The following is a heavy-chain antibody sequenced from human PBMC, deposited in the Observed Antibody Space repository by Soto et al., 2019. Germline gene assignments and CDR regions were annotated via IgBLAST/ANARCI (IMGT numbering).Heavy chain of an antibody. D-gene: IGHD1-26*01. Sequence: QVQLVEAGGGVVQPGRSLRLSCAASGFTFSHFAMHWVRQAPGNGLEWVAVIAYDGSNEYYAASVKGRFTISSDNSKNTLYLHMNSLTPEDTAGYYCVRDEWGRVYFDYWGQGTLVTVSS. J-gene: IGHJ4*02. CDR3: VRDEWGRVYFDY. V-gene: IGHV3-30-3*01. CDR2: IAYDGSNE. CDR1: GFTFSHFA.